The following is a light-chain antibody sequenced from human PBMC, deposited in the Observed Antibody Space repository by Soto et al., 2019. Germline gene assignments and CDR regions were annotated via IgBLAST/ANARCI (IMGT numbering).Light chain of an antibody. CDR1: QNIQSF. CDR2: LAS. J-gene: IGKJ2*03. V-gene: IGKV1-5*03. Sequence: DIQMTRFPSTLSASVGDQVTITCRASQNIQSFLAWYQQKPGKAPKLLIYLASRLEGGVPPRFSGSGSGTEFTLTINSLQPDDFAIYFCQQYNSHSYYSFGQGTKLEVK. CDR3: QQYNSHSYYS.